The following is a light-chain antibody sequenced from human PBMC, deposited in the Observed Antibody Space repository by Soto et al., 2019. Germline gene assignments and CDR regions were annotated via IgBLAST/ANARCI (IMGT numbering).Light chain of an antibody. Sequence: DIQMTQSPSTLSASVGDRVTITCRASQRISSWLAWYQQKPGKAPKLLIYDASSLESGVPSRFSGSGSGTEFSLTVSSLQPDDFATYYCQQYNSSQYTFGQGTKLEIK. CDR2: DAS. CDR1: QRISSW. V-gene: IGKV1-5*01. CDR3: QQYNSSQYT. J-gene: IGKJ2*01.